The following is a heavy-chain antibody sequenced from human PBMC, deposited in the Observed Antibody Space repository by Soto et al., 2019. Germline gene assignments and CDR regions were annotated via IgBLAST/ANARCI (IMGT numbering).Heavy chain of an antibody. J-gene: IGHJ6*02. V-gene: IGHV3-30*18. CDR2: ISYDGSNK. CDR1: EFTFSNYA. CDR3: AKDYYGSGSYYNVYYYYGMDV. Sequence: PGGSLRLSCAASEFTFSNYAMSWVRQAPGKGLEWVAVISYDGSNKYYADSVKGRFTISRDNSKNTLYLQMNSLRAEDTAVYYCAKDYYGSGSYYNVYYYYGMDVWGQGTTVTVSS. D-gene: IGHD3-10*01.